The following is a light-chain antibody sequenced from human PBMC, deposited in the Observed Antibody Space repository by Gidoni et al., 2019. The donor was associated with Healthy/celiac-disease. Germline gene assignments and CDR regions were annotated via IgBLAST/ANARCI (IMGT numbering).Light chain of an antibody. CDR1: SLRSYY. V-gene: IGLV3-19*01. CDR3: NSLDSSGNHLDRV. CDR2: GKN. J-gene: IGLJ2*01. Sequence: SSELTQDPAVSVALGQTVRITCQGDSLRSYYASWYQQKPGQAPVLVIYGKNNRPSGIPDRFSGSSSGNTASLTITGAQAEDEADYYCNSLDSSGNHLDRVFGGGTKLTVL.